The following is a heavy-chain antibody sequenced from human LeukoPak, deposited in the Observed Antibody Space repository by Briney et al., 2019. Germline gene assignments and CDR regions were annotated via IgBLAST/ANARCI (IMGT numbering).Heavy chain of an antibody. CDR1: GFTFSSYG. CDR2: ISYDGSNK. Sequence: GGSLRLSCAASGFTFSSYGMHWVRQAPGKGLEWVAVISYDGSNKYSADSVKGRFTISRDNSKNTLYLQMNSLRAEDTAVYYCATDHGFHYGAYFDYWGQGTLVTVSS. V-gene: IGHV3-30*03. J-gene: IGHJ4*02. D-gene: IGHD4-17*01. CDR3: ATDHGFHYGAYFDY.